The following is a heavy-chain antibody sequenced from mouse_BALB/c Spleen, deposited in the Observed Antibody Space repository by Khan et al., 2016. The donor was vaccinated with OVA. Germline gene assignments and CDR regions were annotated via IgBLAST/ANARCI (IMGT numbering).Heavy chain of an antibody. CDR1: GYSITSGYG. V-gene: IGHV3-2*02. Sequence: VQLKESGPGLVKPSQSLSLTCIVTGYSITSGYGWNWIRQFPGNKLEWMGYISYSGSTTYNPSLKSRISITRDTSKNQFFLQLNSVTTEDTATYYCARTARIKYWGQGTTLTVSS. CDR2: ISYSGST. D-gene: IGHD1-2*01. J-gene: IGHJ2*01. CDR3: ARTARIKY.